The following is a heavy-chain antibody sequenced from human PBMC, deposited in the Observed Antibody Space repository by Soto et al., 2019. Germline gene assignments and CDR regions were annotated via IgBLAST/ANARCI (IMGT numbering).Heavy chain of an antibody. CDR1: GGPFSRGGYY. CDR3: SILPWADYGGIYDL. CDR2: IFYTGST. D-gene: IGHD4-17*01. J-gene: IGHJ5*02. Sequence: SETLSLTCTVSGGPFSRGGYYWSWIRQHPGKGLECIGYIFYTGSTYYNPTLKSRVTMSVDTSKSQFSLKLSSVTAADTAVYYCSILPWADYGGIYDLWGRGTLVTVYS. V-gene: IGHV4-31*03.